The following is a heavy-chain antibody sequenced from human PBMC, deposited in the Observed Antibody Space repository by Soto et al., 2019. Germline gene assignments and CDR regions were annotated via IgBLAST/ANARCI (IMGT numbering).Heavy chain of an antibody. J-gene: IGHJ3*02. CDR2: IYYSGST. D-gene: IGHD2-15*01. CDR3: ARHLGYCSGGSCYETYDAFDI. CDR1: GGSISSYY. Sequence: SKTLSLTCTVSGGSISSYYWSWIRQPPGKGLEWIGYIYYSGSTNYNPSLKSRVTISVDTSKNQYSLKLSSVTAADTAVYYCARHLGYCSGGSCYETYDAFDICGQGTIVTVSS. V-gene: IGHV4-59*08.